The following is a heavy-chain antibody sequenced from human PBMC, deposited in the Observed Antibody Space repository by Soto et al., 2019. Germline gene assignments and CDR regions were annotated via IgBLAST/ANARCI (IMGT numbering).Heavy chain of an antibody. CDR1: GASVNTGDYY. CDR2: IFYSGDT. Sequence: VQLQWSGPGLLKPSQTLSLTCTVSGASVNTGDYYWSYIRQPPGKGLEWLGYIFYSGDTYYNPSLKSRATISLNTSRNQFSLTLTSVTDADTALYYCVGTGTTDDFWGQGTLVTVSS. V-gene: IGHV4-30-4*01. J-gene: IGHJ1*01. D-gene: IGHD1-7*01. CDR3: VGTGTTDDF.